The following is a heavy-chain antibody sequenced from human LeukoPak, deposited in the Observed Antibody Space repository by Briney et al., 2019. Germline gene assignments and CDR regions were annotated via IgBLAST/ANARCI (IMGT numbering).Heavy chain of an antibody. CDR1: GGSIRSYY. J-gene: IGHJ4*02. CDR3: ARGRNDNGGMFFDS. D-gene: IGHD4-23*01. CDR2: ISYSGYT. Sequence: SETLSLTCTVSGGSIRSYYWSWIRQAPGKGLEWIGFISYSGYTSYRPSLKSRVAISVDTSKSQFSLRLSSLTAADTAIYYCARGRNDNGGMFFDSWAQGTLVTVSS. V-gene: IGHV4-59*01.